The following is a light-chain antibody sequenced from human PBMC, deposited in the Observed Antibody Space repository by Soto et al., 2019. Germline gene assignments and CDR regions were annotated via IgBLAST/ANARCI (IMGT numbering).Light chain of an antibody. CDR1: QSISRW. V-gene: IGKV1-5*01. J-gene: IGKJ5*01. Sequence: IQMTQSPSTPSASVGDRVTITCRASQSISRWLAWYQHKPGKVPKRLIYAASSLQNGVPSRFSGSGSGTEFTLTISSLQSEDFAVYYCQQYNNWPPITFGQGTRLEIK. CDR3: QQYNNWPPIT. CDR2: AAS.